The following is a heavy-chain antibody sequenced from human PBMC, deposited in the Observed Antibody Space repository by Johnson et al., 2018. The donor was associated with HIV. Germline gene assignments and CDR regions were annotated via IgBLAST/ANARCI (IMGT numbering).Heavy chain of an antibody. CDR1: GFTVSSNY. D-gene: IGHD6-6*01. J-gene: IGHJ3*02. CDR3: ARWKASRPGAFDI. Sequence: EVQLVESGGGVVQPGRSLRLSCAASGFTVSSNYMSWVRQAPGKGLEWVSVIYSGGSTYYADSVKGRFTISRENAKNSLSLQMNSLRAGDTAVYYCARWKASRPGAFDIWGQGTMVTVSS. V-gene: IGHV3-66*01. CDR2: IYSGGST.